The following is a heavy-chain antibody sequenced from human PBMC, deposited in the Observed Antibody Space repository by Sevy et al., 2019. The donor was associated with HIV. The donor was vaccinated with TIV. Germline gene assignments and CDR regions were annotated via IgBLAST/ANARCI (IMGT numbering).Heavy chain of an antibody. CDR3: ARTIAAAETFDY. V-gene: IGHV3-48*02. Sequence: GGSLRLSSAVSGFIFSGYSMSWVRQAPGKGLEWVSYISSSSDIIYYADSVKGRFTISRDNARNSLYLQMNSLRDEDTAVYYCARTIAAAETFDYWGQGALVTVSS. CDR1: GFIFSGYS. J-gene: IGHJ4*02. D-gene: IGHD6-25*01. CDR2: ISSSSDII.